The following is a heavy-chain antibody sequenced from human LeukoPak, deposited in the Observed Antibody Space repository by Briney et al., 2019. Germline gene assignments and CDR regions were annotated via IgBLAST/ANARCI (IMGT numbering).Heavy chain of an antibody. V-gene: IGHV3-64D*06. CDR3: VKEQGLVPIY. CDR1: GFTFSSYA. D-gene: IGHD6-19*01. Sequence: PGGSLRLSCSASGFTFSSYAMNWVRQAPGEGLEYVSGITRNGGITYYIDSVKGRFTISRDNSKNTLYLQMSSVRPEDTAVYYCVKEQGLVPIYWGQGTLVTVSS. J-gene: IGHJ4*02. CDR2: ITRNGGIT.